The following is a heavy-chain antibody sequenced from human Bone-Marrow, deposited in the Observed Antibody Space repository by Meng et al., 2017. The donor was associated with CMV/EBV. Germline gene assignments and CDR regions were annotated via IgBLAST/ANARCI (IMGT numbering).Heavy chain of an antibody. V-gene: IGHV3-9*01. CDR2: ISWDGNSI. D-gene: IGHD3-9*01. CDR1: GFIFDDFA. CDR3: ARDFYDILKILGNYYYYGMDV. Sequence: SLKISCAGSGFIFDDFAMHWVRQAPGKGLEWVSGISWDGNSIGYADSVKGRFTISRDNAKNSLYLQMNSLRAEDTAVYYCARDFYDILKILGNYYYYGMDVWGQGTTVTVSS. J-gene: IGHJ6*02.